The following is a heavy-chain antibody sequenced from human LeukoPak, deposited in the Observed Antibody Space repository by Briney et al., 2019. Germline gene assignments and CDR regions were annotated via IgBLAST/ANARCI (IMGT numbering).Heavy chain of an antibody. CDR1: GFTFSSYA. J-gene: IGHJ3*01. CDR2: IYADGYT. Sequence: GGSLRLSCAASGFTFSSYAMSWVRQAPGKGPEWVSAIYADGYTRDAASVKGRFSISRHNSKNTVYLQMDNLRPEDTAVYYCARDRRGEKDFDVWGPGTMVTVSS. V-gene: IGHV3-53*04. CDR3: ARDRRGEKDFDV.